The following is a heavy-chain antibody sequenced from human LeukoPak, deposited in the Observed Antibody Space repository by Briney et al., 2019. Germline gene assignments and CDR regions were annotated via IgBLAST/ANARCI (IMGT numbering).Heavy chain of an antibody. CDR2: ISRSSSYI. CDR1: GFTFSSYS. Sequence: GGSLRLSCAASGFTFSSYSMNWVRQAPGKGLEWVSSISRSSSYIYYADSVKGRFTISRDNAKNSLYLQVNSLRAEDTAVYYCARDLRLRGHYDSSGYAFDYWGQGTLVTVSS. V-gene: IGHV3-21*01. CDR3: ARDLRLRGHYDSSGYAFDY. J-gene: IGHJ4*02. D-gene: IGHD3-22*01.